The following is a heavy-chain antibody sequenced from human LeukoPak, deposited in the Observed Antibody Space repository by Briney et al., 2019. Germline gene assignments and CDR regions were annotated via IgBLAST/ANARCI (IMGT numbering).Heavy chain of an antibody. J-gene: IGHJ4*02. CDR1: GGSISSSSYY. Sequence: SETLSLTCTVSGGSISSSSYYWGWIRQPPGKGLEWIGSIYYSGSTYYNPSLKSRVTISVDTSKNQFSLKLSSVTAADTAVYYCARDHITSWQIDYWGQGTLVTVSS. V-gene: IGHV4-39*07. D-gene: IGHD2-2*01. CDR3: ARDHITSWQIDY. CDR2: IYYSGST.